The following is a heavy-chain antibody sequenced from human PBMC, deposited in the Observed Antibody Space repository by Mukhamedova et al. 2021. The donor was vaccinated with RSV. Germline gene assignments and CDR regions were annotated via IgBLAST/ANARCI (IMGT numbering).Heavy chain of an antibody. J-gene: IGHJ4*02. Sequence: GWIGEINHSGSTNYNPFLKSRVTISVDTSKNQFSLKLSSVTAADTAVYYCARRGGYSYGWGYYFDYWGQGTLVTVSS. CDR3: ARRGGYSYGWGYYFDY. CDR2: INHSGST. V-gene: IGHV4-34*01. D-gene: IGHD5-18*01.